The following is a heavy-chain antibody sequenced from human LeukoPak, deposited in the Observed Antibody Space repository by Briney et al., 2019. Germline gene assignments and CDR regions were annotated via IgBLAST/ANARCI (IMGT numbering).Heavy chain of an antibody. CDR1: GYTFTGHY. D-gene: IGHD3-10*01. V-gene: IGHV1-2*02. J-gene: IGHJ4*02. CDR2: INPNTGGT. Sequence: GASVKVSCKASGYTFTGHYMQWVRQAPGQGLEWMGWINPNTGGTNYAQKFQGRVTMTRDTSISTVYMELTRLRSDDTAVYYCVRDTPNLNVWFGELFLWGQGTLVTVSS. CDR3: VRDTPNLNVWFGELFL.